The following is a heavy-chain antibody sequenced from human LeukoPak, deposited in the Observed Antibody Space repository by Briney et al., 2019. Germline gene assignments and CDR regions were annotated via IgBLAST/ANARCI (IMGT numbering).Heavy chain of an antibody. D-gene: IGHD3-16*01. CDR1: GYTFTSYY. CDR2: VIPSGGST. V-gene: IGHV1-46*01. J-gene: IGHJ5*02. Sequence: GAPVKVSCKASGYTFTSYYMHWVRQAPGQGLEWMGTVIPSGGSTSYAQKFQGRVTITRDTSASTAYMELSSLRSEDTAVYYCARDPDYAVGEGWFDPWGQGTLVTVSS. CDR3: ARDPDYAVGEGWFDP.